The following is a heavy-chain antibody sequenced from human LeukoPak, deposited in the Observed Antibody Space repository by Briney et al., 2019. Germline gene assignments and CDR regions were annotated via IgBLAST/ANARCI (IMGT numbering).Heavy chain of an antibody. V-gene: IGHV3-30*04. CDR1: GFAFSSYA. D-gene: IGHD2-15*01. Sequence: GGSLRLSCAASGFAFSSYAMHWVRQAPGKGLEWVAVISYDGSNKYYADSVKGRFTISRDNSKNTLYLQMNSLRAEDTAVYYCARGSVVVVAATGRYFDYWGQGTLVTVSS. CDR3: ARGSVVVVAATGRYFDY. J-gene: IGHJ4*02. CDR2: ISYDGSNK.